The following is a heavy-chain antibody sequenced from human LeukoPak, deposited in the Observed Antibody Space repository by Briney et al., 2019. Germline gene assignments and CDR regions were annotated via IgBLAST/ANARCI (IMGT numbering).Heavy chain of an antibody. J-gene: IGHJ1*01. D-gene: IGHD2-21*01. CDR1: GFTFSNYA. CDR2: ISGSGDST. CDR3: AKLFGSSSYSVYFHH. Sequence: GGSLRLSCAASGFTFSNYAMSWVRQAPGKGLEWVSAISGSGDSTYYADSVKGRFTISRDNSKNTLYLQMNSLRAEDTAVYYCAKLFGSSSYSVYFHHWGQGTLVTVSS. V-gene: IGHV3-23*01.